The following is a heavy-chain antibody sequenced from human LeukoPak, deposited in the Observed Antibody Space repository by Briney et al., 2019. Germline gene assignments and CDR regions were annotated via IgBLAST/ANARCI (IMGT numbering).Heavy chain of an antibody. D-gene: IGHD5-12*01. CDR2: ISSSGSNM. J-gene: IGHJ4*02. Sequence: GGSLRLSCAASGFTFSIYSMNWVRQAPGKGLEWVSSISSSGSNMYYADSVKGRFTISRDNAKNSLYLQMNSLRAEDTAVYYCARDGGYAFGQPDFDYWGQGTQVPVSS. CDR1: GFTFSIYS. CDR3: ARDGGYAFGQPDFDY. V-gene: IGHV3-21*06.